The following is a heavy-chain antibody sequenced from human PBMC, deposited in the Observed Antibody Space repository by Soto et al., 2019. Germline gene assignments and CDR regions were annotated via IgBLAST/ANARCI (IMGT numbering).Heavy chain of an antibody. D-gene: IGHD2-2*01. V-gene: IGHV4-34*01. CDR3: ARITRYCSSTSCYASRLGFDY. J-gene: IGHJ4*02. CDR2: INHSGST. Sequence: QVQLQQWGAGLLKPSETLSLTCAVYGGSFSGYYWSWIRQPPGKGLEWIGEINHSGSTNYNPSLKSRVTISVDTSKNQFSLKLSSVTAADTAVYYCARITRYCSSTSCYASRLGFDYWGQGTLVTVSS. CDR1: GGSFSGYY.